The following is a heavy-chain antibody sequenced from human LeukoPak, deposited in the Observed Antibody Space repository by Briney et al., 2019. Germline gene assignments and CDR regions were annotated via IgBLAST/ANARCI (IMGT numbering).Heavy chain of an antibody. CDR3: ASGDYDSSGYFTYFDY. CDR2: ISYDGSNK. J-gene: IGHJ4*02. CDR1: GFTFSRYW. D-gene: IGHD3-22*01. V-gene: IGHV3-30*03. Sequence: GGSLRLSCAVSGFTFSRYWMHWVRQAPGKGLEWVAVISYDGSNKYYADSVKGRFTISRDNSKNTLYLQMNSLRAEDTAVYYCASGDYDSSGYFTYFDYWGQGTLVTVSS.